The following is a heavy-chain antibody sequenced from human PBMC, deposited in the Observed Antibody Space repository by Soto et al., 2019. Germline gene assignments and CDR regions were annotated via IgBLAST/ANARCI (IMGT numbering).Heavy chain of an antibody. CDR1: GYTFTSYG. CDR2: ISAYNGNT. J-gene: IGHJ4*02. V-gene: IGHV1-18*01. D-gene: IGHD3-10*01. Sequence: ASLKVSCKASGYTFTSYGISWVRQAPGQGLEWMGWISAYNGNTNYAQKLQGRVTMTTDTSTSTAYMELRSLRSDDTAVYYCARGPTMVRGVPGLNDYWGQGTLVTVSS. CDR3: ARGPTMVRGVPGLNDY.